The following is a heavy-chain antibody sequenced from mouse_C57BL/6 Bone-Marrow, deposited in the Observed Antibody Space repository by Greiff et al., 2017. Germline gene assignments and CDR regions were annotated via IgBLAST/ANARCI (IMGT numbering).Heavy chain of an antibody. CDR2: ISSGGDYI. CDR1: GFTFSSYA. D-gene: IGHD1-1*01. J-gene: IGHJ1*03. V-gene: IGHV5-9-1*02. CDR3: TRESTTVDWYVDV. Sequence: EVMLVESGEGLVKPGGSLKLSCAASGFTFSSYAMSWVRQTPEKRLEWVAYISSGGDYIYYADTVKGRFTISRDNARNTLYLQMSILKSEDTAMYYCTRESTTVDWYVDVWGTGTTVTVSS.